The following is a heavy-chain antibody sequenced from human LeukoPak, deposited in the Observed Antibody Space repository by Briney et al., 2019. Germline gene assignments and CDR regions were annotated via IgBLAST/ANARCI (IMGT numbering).Heavy chain of an antibody. CDR3: AKDFHRLGEFDAFDI. CDR2: IESDGST. V-gene: IGHV3-74*01. Sequence: GGSLGLSCAASGFTFSSYWMHWVRQTPGKGLMCVSRIESDGSTIYADSVKGRFTISRDNAKNSLYLQMNSLRAEDTALYYCAKDFHRLGEFDAFDIWGQGTMVTVSS. J-gene: IGHJ3*02. D-gene: IGHD3-16*01. CDR1: GFTFSSYW.